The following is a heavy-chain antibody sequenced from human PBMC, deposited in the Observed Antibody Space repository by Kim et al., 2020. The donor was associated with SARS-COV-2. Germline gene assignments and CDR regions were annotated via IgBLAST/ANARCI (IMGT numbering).Heavy chain of an antibody. CDR3: AKDHPSSGWPTFDS. CDR1: GFTFRRRA. Sequence: GGSLRLSCAASGFTFRRRAMSWVRQVPGKGLEWIASVNNNNNPYYADSVKGRFTVSRDNTKDTFYLQMNSLRADDTALYYCAKDHPSSGWPTFDSWGKGTLVAVSS. CDR2: VNNNNNP. D-gene: IGHD6-19*01. J-gene: IGHJ4*02. V-gene: IGHV3-23*05.